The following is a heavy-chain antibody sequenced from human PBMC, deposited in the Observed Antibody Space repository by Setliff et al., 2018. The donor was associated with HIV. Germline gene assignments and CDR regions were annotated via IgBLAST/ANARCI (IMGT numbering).Heavy chain of an antibody. J-gene: IGHJ4*02. Sequence: LSLTCTVSGGSISSYYWSWIRQPAGKGLEWIGRIYTSGSTNYNPSLKSRVTISVDTSKNQFSLKLSSVTAADTAVYYCAGSWSGYPLSFGYWGQGTLVTVSS. CDR1: GGSISSYY. V-gene: IGHV4-4*07. CDR3: AGSWSGYPLSFGY. D-gene: IGHD3-3*01. CDR2: IYTSGST.